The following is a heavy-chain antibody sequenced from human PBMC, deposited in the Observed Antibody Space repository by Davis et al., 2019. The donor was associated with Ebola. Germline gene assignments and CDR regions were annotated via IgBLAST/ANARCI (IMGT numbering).Heavy chain of an antibody. V-gene: IGHV1-2*02. Sequence: ASVKVSCKASGYTFSDYYMHWMRQAPGQGLEWMGWINPKSGGTNYAQKFQGRVTMTRSTSITTAYMEMSRLRSDDTAVYYCARGDIIVVPAAILHFWGQGTLVTVSS. CDR1: GYTFSDYY. J-gene: IGHJ4*02. CDR2: INPKSGGT. CDR3: ARGDIIVVPAAILHF. D-gene: IGHD2-2*02.